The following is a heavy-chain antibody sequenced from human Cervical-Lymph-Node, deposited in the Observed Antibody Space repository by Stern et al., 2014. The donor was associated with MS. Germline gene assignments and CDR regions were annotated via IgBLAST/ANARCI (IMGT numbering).Heavy chain of an antibody. J-gene: IGHJ5*02. V-gene: IGHV1-69*01. Sequence: VQLEESGAEVTKPGSSGKVSCKAFGGTLSKFPSSWGRQAPGQGLEGMEGIFPVFGTPTYAQEFRGRVTITADVSTSTVYMELSSLRSDDTAVYYCALSSETSDRWYSLGYDLWGQGTLVTVSS. CDR2: IFPVFGTP. D-gene: IGHD6-13*01. CDR1: GGTLSKFP. CDR3: ALSSETSDRWYSLGYDL.